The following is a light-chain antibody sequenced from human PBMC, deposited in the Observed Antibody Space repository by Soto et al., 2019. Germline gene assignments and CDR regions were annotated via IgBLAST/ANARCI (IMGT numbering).Light chain of an antibody. Sequence: SNVLTQAPSVSVAPGQTARITCGGDDIGSKSVHWYQQKPGQAPVLVVYDDSDRPSGIPERISGSKSGNTASLTFSRVETGDEADYYCQVWHTSSDHPVLFGGGTKVTVL. CDR1: DIGSKS. CDR2: DDS. V-gene: IGLV3-21*02. J-gene: IGLJ2*01. CDR3: QVWHTSSDHPVL.